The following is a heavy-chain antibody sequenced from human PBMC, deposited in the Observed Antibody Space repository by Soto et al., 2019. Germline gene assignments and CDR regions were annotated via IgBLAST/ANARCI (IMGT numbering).Heavy chain of an antibody. CDR3: SWSRSINYYFDS. V-gene: IGHV3-15*01. CDR1: GFKFSDAW. D-gene: IGHD3-3*01. Sequence: NPGGSLRLSCAASGFKFSDAWMSWVRQAPGKGPEWVGRIKSRGSGGTTDYAAPVKGRFTISRDDPQNTLFLQMNSLKTEDTAVYYCSWSRSINYYFDSWGQGTLVTVSS. CDR2: IKSRGSGGTT. J-gene: IGHJ4*02.